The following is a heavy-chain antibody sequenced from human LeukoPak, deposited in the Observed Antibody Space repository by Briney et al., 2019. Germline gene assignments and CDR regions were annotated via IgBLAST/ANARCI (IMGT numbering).Heavy chain of an antibody. CDR2: ISSSSSYI. J-gene: IGHJ3*02. D-gene: IGHD6-13*01. CDR3: ASLPSGYSSQDAFDI. Sequence: GGSLRLSCAASGFTFSSHDMNWVRQAPGKGLEWVSSISSSSSYIYYADSVKGRFTISRDNAKNSLYLQMNSLRAEDTAVYYCASLPSGYSSQDAFDIWGQGTMVTVSS. V-gene: IGHV3-21*01. CDR1: GFTFSSHD.